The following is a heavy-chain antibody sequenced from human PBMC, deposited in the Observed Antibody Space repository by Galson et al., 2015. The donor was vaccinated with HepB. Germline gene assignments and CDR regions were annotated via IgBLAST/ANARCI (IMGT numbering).Heavy chain of an antibody. CDR1: GFTVSSNY. CDR3: ARGAGERLRYFDWLPTGPFDY. V-gene: IGHV3-66*01. D-gene: IGHD3-9*01. J-gene: IGHJ4*02. CDR2: IYSGGST. Sequence: SLRLSCAASGFTVSSNYMSWVRQAPGKGLEWVSVIYSGGSTYYADSAKGRFTISRDNSKNTLYLQMNSRRAEDTAVDYCARGAGERLRYFDWLPTGPFDYWGQGTLVTVSS.